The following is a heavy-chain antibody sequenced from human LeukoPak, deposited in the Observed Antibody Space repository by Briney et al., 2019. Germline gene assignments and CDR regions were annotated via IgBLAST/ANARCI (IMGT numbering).Heavy chain of an antibody. CDR2: MNPNSGNT. Sequence: EASVKVSCKASGYTFTSYDINWVRQATGQGLEWMGWMNPNSGNTGYAQKFQGRVTMTRNTSISTAYMELSSLRSEDTAVYYCARDSRYCSGGSCSETGWFDPWGQGTLVTVSS. J-gene: IGHJ5*02. CDR1: GYTFTSYD. D-gene: IGHD2-15*01. V-gene: IGHV1-8*01. CDR3: ARDSRYCSGGSCSETGWFDP.